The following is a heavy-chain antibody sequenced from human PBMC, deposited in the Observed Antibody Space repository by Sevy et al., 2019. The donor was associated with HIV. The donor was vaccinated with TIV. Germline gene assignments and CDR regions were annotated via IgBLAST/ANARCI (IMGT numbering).Heavy chain of an antibody. CDR1: GGSISSYY. D-gene: IGHD1-26*01. J-gene: IGHJ4*02. CDR3: ARDGTYSGSDSNFDY. Sequence: SETLSLTCTVSGGSISSYYWSWIRQPAGKGLEWIGRIYTSGSTNYNPSLKSRVTMSVDTSKNQFSLKLSSVTAADTAVYYCARDGTYSGSDSNFDYWGQGTLVTVSS. CDR2: IYTSGST. V-gene: IGHV4-4*07.